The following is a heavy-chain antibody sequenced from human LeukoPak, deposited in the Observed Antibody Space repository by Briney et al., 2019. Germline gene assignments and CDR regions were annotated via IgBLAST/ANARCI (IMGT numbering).Heavy chain of an antibody. Sequence: PGGSLRLSCAASGFTFSSYWMHWVRQAPGKGLAWVSRINSDGSSTTYADSVMGRFTISRDNAKNTLSPQMNSLRAEDTAVYYCASGTSSFDDWGQGTLVTVSS. CDR2: INSDGSST. V-gene: IGHV3-74*01. D-gene: IGHD6-6*01. J-gene: IGHJ4*02. CDR1: GFTFSSYW. CDR3: ASGTSSFDD.